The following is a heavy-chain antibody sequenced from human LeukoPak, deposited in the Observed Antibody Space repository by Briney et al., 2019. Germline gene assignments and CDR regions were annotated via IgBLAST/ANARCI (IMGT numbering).Heavy chain of an antibody. D-gene: IGHD6-13*01. CDR1: GYTFTSYG. CDR2: ISAYNGNT. CDR3: ARAEWAAAAWGPLNWFDP. J-gene: IGHJ5*02. Sequence: GASVKVSCKASGYTFTSYGISWVRQAPGQGLEWMGWISAYNGNTNYAQKLQGRVTMTTDTSTSTAYMELRSLRSDDTAVYYCARAEWAAAAWGPLNWFDPWGQGTLVTVSS. V-gene: IGHV1-18*01.